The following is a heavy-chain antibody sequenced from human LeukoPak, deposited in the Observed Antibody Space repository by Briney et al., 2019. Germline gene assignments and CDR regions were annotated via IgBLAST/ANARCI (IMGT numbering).Heavy chain of an antibody. V-gene: IGHV1-46*01. CDR3: ARWRRTYYEILTGDFTY. CDR2: INPSGGST. J-gene: IGHJ4*02. D-gene: IGHD3-9*01. CDR1: GYTFTSYY. Sequence: ASVKVSCKASGYTFTSYYMHWVRQAPGQGLEWMGLINPSGGSTNYAQKFQGRVTMTTDTSTSTVYMELSSLRSEDTAVYYGARWRRTYYEILTGDFTYWGQGTLVTVSS.